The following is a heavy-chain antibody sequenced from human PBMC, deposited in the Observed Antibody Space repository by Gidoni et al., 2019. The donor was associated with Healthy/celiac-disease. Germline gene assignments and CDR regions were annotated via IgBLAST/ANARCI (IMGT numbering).Heavy chain of an antibody. CDR1: GFTFSSYG. D-gene: IGHD3-3*01. Sequence: QVQLVESGGGVVQPGRSLRLSCAASGFTFSSYGMHWGRQAPGKGQGWGGVIWYDGSNKYYADSVKGRFTISRDNSKNTLYLQMNSLRAEDTAVYYCARDPNFSVYYYYMDVWGKGTTVTVSS. CDR2: IWYDGSNK. J-gene: IGHJ6*03. CDR3: ARDPNFSVYYYYMDV. V-gene: IGHV3-33*01.